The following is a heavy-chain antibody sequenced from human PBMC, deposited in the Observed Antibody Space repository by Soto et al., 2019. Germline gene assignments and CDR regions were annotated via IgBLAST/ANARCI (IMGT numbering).Heavy chain of an antibody. D-gene: IGHD3-10*01. CDR1: CLPFFGYY. CDR2: INHSGST. CDR3: ARGYGRKFDY. V-gene: IGHV4-34*01. J-gene: IGHJ4*02. Sequence: SVTLSLTSAVNCLPFFGYYRIWIRQPPGKGLEWIGEINHSGSTNYNPSLKSRVTISLDTSKNQFSLKLSSMTAADTAVYYCARGYGRKFDYWGQGTLVTVS.